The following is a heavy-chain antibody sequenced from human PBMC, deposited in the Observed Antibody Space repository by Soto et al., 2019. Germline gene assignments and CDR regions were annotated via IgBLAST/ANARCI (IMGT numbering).Heavy chain of an antibody. D-gene: IGHD4-17*01. CDR1: GFTFSSYS. CDR2: ISSSSSYI. CDR3: ASSQYGDIMYWYFDL. Sequence: PGGSLRLSCAASGFTFSSYSMNWVRQAPGKGLEWVSSISSSSSYIYYGDSVKGRFTISRDNAKNSLYLQMNSLRAEDTAVYYCASSQYGDIMYWYFDLWGRGTLVTVSS. J-gene: IGHJ2*01. V-gene: IGHV3-21*01.